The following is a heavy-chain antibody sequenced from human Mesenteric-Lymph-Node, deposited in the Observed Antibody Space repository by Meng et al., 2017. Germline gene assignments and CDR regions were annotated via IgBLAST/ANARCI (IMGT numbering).Heavy chain of an antibody. CDR2: IYHSGIT. J-gene: IGHJ4*02. Sequence: QVLLQESGPGLVKPSGTLSLTCAVSGGSSSSSNWWSWVRQPPGKGLEWIGKIYHSGITIYNPPLKSRVTMSVDNSKNQFSLKLNSMTAADTAVYYCARDPTGGEDHQRVWGQGTLVTVSS. CDR1: GGSSSSSNW. D-gene: IGHD1-14*01. CDR3: ARDPTGGEDHQRV. V-gene: IGHV4-4*02.